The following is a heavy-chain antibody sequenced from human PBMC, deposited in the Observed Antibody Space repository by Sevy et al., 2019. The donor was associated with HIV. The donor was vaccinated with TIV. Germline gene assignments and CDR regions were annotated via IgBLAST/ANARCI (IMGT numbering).Heavy chain of an antibody. V-gene: IGHV3-15*01. D-gene: IGHD1-7*01. CDR3: AAGTGTSDFDY. CDR1: GFTFSEAW. J-gene: IGHJ4*02. CDR2: IKSKTDAATR. Sequence: GESLKISCAASGFTFSEAWMSWVRQAPGNGLEWVGRIKSKTDAATRDFAAPVRGRFSISRDDSANTVYLVMNNLKPEDTGVYYCAAGTGTSDFDYWGQGTLVTVSS.